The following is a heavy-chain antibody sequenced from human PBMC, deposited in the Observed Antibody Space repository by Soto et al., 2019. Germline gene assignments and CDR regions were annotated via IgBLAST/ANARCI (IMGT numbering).Heavy chain of an antibody. Sequence: ASVQVSCQASGFTLRGYCISWVRQAPGQGLEWMGWISGYNGSINYAHNLHGRVTMTTDTSTSTAYMELRSLRSDDTAVYYCARVRKYYDFWSGSNWFDPWGQGTLVTVSS. CDR1: GFTLRGYC. D-gene: IGHD3-3*01. J-gene: IGHJ5*02. CDR2: ISGYNGSI. CDR3: ARVRKYYDFWSGSNWFDP. V-gene: IGHV1-18*01.